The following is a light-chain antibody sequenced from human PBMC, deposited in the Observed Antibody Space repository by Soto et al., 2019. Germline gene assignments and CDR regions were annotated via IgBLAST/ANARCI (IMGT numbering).Light chain of an antibody. CDR2: YDS. CDR3: QVWDSSSDHPDVV. CDR1: NIGSKS. Sequence: SYELTQPPSVSVAPGTTARITCGGNNIGSKSVHWYQQKPGQAPVLVIYYDSDRPSGIPERFSGSNSGNTATLTISRVEAGDEADYYCQVWDSSSDHPDVVFGGGTQLTV. J-gene: IGLJ2*01. V-gene: IGLV3-21*04.